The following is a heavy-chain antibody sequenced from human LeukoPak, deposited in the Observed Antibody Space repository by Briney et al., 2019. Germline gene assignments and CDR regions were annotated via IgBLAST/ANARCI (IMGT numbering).Heavy chain of an antibody. D-gene: IGHD3-3*01. Sequence: GGSQRLSCAASGFTFSSYAMHWVRQAPGKGLEWVAVISYDGSNKYYADSVKGRFTISRDNSKNTLYLQMNSLRAEDTAVYYCARDRQIFGVVIRFDYWGQGTLVTVSS. CDR3: ARDRQIFGVVIRFDY. V-gene: IGHV3-30*04. CDR1: GFTFSSYA. CDR2: ISYDGSNK. J-gene: IGHJ4*02.